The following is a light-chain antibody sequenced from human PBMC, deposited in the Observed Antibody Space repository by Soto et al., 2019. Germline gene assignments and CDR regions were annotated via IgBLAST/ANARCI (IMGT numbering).Light chain of an antibody. CDR3: SSYTSSGTQV. CDR2: DVS. J-gene: IGLJ1*01. CDR1: SSDVGGYKY. V-gene: IGLV2-14*01. Sequence: QSALTQPASVSGSPGQSITISCTGTSSDVGGYKYVSWYQQHPGKAPKLMIYDVSNRPSGVSNRLSGSKSGNTASLTISGLQAEDEADYYCSSYTSSGTQVLGTGTKVTVL.